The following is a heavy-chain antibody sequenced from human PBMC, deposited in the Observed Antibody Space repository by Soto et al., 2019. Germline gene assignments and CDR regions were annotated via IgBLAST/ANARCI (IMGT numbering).Heavy chain of an antibody. J-gene: IGHJ6*02. CDR1: GGTFSSYA. D-gene: IGHD1-7*01. CDR2: IIPIFGTA. CDR3: ARDDGVTGTTDLDYYGMDV. V-gene: IGHV1-69*13. Sequence: SVKVSCKASGGTFSSYAISWVRQAPGEGLEWMGGIIPIFGTANYAQKFQGRVTITADESTSTAYMELSSLRSEDTAVYYCARDDGVTGTTDLDYYGMDVWGQGTTVSVSS.